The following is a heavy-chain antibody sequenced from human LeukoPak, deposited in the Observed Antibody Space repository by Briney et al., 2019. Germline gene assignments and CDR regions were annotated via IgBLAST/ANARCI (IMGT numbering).Heavy chain of an antibody. D-gene: IGHD2-15*01. CDR3: ATTLSNRYCSGGSCYLRPEYFQH. Sequence: PSETLSLTCTVSGGSISSYYWSWIRQPPGKGLEWIGYIYYSGSTNYNPSLKSRVTISVDTSKNQFSLKLSSVTAADTAVYYCATTLSNRYCSGGSCYLRPEYFQHWGQGNLVTVSS. J-gene: IGHJ1*01. V-gene: IGHV4-59*01. CDR1: GGSISSYY. CDR2: IYYSGST.